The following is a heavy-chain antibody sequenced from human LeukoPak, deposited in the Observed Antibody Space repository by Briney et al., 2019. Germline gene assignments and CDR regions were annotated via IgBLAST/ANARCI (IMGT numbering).Heavy chain of an antibody. CDR3: STSGSYSNTNFDY. CDR1: GGTFSSYT. J-gene: IGHJ4*02. D-gene: IGHD1-26*01. V-gene: IGHV1-69*02. CDR2: IIPILGIA. Sequence: SVKVSCKASGGTFSSYTNSWVRQAPGQGLEWMGRIIPILGIANYAQKFQGRVTITADKSTSTAYMELSSLRSEDTAVYYCSTSGSYSNTNFDYWGQGTLDTVSS.